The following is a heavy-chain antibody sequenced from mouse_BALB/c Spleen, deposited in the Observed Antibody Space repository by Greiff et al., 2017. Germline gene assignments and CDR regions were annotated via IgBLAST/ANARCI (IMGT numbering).Heavy chain of an antibody. CDR1: GYAFSSYW. CDR2: IYPGDGDT. J-gene: IGHJ3*01. Sequence: QVQLQQSGAELVRPGSSVKISCKASGYAFSSYWMNWVKQRPGQGLEWIGQIYPGDGDTNYNGKFKGKATLTADKSSSTAYMQLSSLTSEDSAVYFCARGGSLPSSWFAYWGQGTLVTVAA. D-gene: IGHD6-5*01. CDR3: ARGGSLPSSWFAY. V-gene: IGHV1-80*01.